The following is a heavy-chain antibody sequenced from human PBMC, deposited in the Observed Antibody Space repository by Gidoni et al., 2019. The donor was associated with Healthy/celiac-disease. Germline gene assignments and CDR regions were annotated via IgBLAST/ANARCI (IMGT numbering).Heavy chain of an antibody. CDR1: GFTFSSYD. CDR3: ARARGGGQAHYYYYGMDV. D-gene: IGHD2-15*01. CDR2: IGTAGDP. Sequence: EVQLVESGGGLVQPGGSLRLSCAASGFTFSSYDMHWVRQATGKGLEWVSAIGTAGDPYYPGSVKGRFTISRENAKNSLYLQMNSLRAGDTAVYYCARARGGGQAHYYYYGMDVWGQGTTVTVSS. V-gene: IGHV3-13*05. J-gene: IGHJ6*02.